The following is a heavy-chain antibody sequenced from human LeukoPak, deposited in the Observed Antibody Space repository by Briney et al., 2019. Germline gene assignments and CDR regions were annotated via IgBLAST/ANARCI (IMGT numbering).Heavy chain of an antibody. J-gene: IGHJ4*02. CDR1: GFTFSNYA. V-gene: IGHV3-30*18. Sequence: GSLRLSCAASGFTFSNYAMHWVRQAPGKGLEWVAVMSYDGSNKYYADSVKGRFTISRDNSKNTLYLQMNSLRPEDTAVYYCAKDLAAAGCDYWGQGTLVTVSS. CDR3: AKDLAAAGCDY. CDR2: MSYDGSNK. D-gene: IGHD6-13*01.